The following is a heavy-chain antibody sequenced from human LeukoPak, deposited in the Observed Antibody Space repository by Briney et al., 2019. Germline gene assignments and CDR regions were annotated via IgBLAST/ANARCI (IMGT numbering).Heavy chain of an antibody. D-gene: IGHD5-12*01. CDR3: ARVSGYDWESFYDY. CDR2: IHYSGST. V-gene: IGHV4-59*01. CDR1: GGTISSYY. J-gene: IGHJ4*02. Sequence: SETLSLTCTVSGGTISSYYWSWIRQPPGKGLEWIGYIHYSGSTNYNPSLKSRVTISVDTSKNQFSLKLSSVTAADTAVYYCARVSGYDWESFYDYWGQGTLVTVSS.